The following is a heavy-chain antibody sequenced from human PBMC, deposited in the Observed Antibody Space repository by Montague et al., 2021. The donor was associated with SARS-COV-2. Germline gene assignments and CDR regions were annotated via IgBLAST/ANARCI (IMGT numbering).Heavy chain of an antibody. CDR2: ISSSSSYI. V-gene: IGHV3-21*01. J-gene: IGHJ2*01. CDR1: GFTFSSYS. D-gene: IGHD5-18*01. CDR3: SRDQGYSYANCYGYFDL. Sequence: SLRLSCAASGFTFSSYSMNWVRQAPGKGLEWVSSISSSSSYIYYADSVKGRFTISRDNAKNSLCLQMNSLRAEDTAVYYCSRDQGYSYANCYGYFDLWGRGTLVTVSS.